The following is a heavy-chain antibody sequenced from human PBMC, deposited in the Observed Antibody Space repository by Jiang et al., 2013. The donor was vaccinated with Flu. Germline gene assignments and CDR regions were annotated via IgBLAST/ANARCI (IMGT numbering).Heavy chain of an antibody. D-gene: IGHD3-22*01. Sequence: GAEVKKPGESLRISCKGSGYSFTSYWISWVRQMPGKGLEWMGKIDPSDSYTNYSPSFQGHVTISADKSITTAYLQWSSLKASDTAMYYCARLAYYYDSSGYSSDYWGQGTLVTVSS. V-gene: IGHV5-10-1*01. J-gene: IGHJ4*02. CDR3: ARLAYYYDSSGYSSDY. CDR2: IDPSDSYT. CDR1: GYSFTSYW.